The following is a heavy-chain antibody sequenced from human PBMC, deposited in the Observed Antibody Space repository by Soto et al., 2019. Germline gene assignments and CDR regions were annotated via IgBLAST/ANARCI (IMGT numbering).Heavy chain of an antibody. CDR2: IWNDGSNK. Sequence: QVQLVESGGGVAQPGRSLRLSCTVSGFTFSGHAMHWVRQAPGKGLEWVTQIWNDGSNKYYAESVKGRFTISRDNSKKTLYLQMNSLRVEDAAVYFCGKDAQGLAPYALDVWGQGTSVTVSS. V-gene: IGHV3-33*06. J-gene: IGHJ6*02. CDR1: GFTFSGHA. D-gene: IGHD6-19*01. CDR3: GKDAQGLAPYALDV.